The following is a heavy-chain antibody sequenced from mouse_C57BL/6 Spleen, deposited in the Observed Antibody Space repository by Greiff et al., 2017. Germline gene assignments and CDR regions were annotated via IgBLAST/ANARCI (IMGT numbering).Heavy chain of an antibody. V-gene: IGHV1-82*01. J-gene: IGHJ4*01. Sequence: QVQLQQSGPELVKPGASVKISCKASGYAFSSSWMNWVKQRPGKGLEWIGRIYPGDGDTNYNGKFKGKATLTADKSSSTAYMQLSSLTSEDSAVYFCAREYYGNPLDYWGQGTSVTVSS. CDR2: IYPGDGDT. CDR3: AREYYGNPLDY. CDR1: GYAFSSSW. D-gene: IGHD2-1*01.